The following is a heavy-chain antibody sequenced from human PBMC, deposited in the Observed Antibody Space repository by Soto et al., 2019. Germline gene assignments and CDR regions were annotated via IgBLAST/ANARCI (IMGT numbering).Heavy chain of an antibody. CDR2: IWHDGNNK. D-gene: IGHD1-26*01. CDR3: ASDLVGASDSYGLDV. Sequence: LRLSCAASGFTFSNYGMHWVRQAPGKGLEWVAIIWHDGNNKYYADSVRGRFIISRDNSKNRLYLQMNSLRAEDTAVYYCASDLVGASDSYGLDVWGQGTPVTVSS. J-gene: IGHJ6*02. CDR1: GFTFSNYG. V-gene: IGHV3-33*01.